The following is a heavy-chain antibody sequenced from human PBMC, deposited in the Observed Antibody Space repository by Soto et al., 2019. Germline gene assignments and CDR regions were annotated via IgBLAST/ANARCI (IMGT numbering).Heavy chain of an antibody. CDR1: GGSFSGYY. J-gene: IGHJ4*02. D-gene: IGHD3-22*01. V-gene: IGHV4-34*01. CDR2: INHGGST. CDR3: ARGPEYYYGGSGYVDY. Sequence: KSSETLSLTCAVYGGSFSGYYWSWIRQPPGRGLEWIGEINHGGSTNYNPSLKSRVTMSLDTSKNQFSLKLTSVTAADTSVYYCARGPEYYYGGSGYVDYWGRGTLVTVSS.